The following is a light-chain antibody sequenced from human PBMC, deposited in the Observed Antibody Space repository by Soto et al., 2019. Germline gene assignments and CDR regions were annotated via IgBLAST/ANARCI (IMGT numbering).Light chain of an antibody. V-gene: IGLV2-23*01. J-gene: IGLJ2*01. Sequence: QSVLTQPASVSGSPGQSITISCTGTSSDVGSYSLVSWYQQHPGKAPKLMIYEGTKRPSGVSNRFSGSKSGNTASLTISGLQAEDEADYYCCSYAGSSTLVFGGGTKRTVL. CDR3: CSYAGSSTLV. CDR1: SSDVGSYSL. CDR2: EGT.